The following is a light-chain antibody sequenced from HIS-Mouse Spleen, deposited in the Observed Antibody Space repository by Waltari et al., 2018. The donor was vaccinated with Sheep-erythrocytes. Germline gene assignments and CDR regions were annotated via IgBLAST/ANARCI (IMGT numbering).Light chain of an antibody. CDR1: SSDGGGYIY. Sequence: QSALTQPRSVSGSPGQSVTISCTGTSSDGGGYIYVPWYQQPPGKAPKLMIYDVSKRPSGVPDRFSGSKSGNTASLTISGLQAEDEADYYCCSYAGSYNHVFATGTKVTVL. V-gene: IGLV2-11*01. CDR3: CSYAGSYNHV. J-gene: IGLJ1*01. CDR2: DVS.